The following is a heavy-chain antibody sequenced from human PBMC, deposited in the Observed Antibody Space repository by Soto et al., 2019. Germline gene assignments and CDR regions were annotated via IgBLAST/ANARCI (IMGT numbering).Heavy chain of an antibody. D-gene: IGHD3-10*01. V-gene: IGHV1-24*01. J-gene: IGHJ3*02. CDR1: GYTLTELS. CDR3: ATALWFGEFGAFDI. Sequence: ASVKVSCKVSGYTLTELSIHWVRHTPGKGLEWMGGFDPEDGETIYAQKFQGRVTMTEDTSTDTAYMELSSLRSEDTAVYYCATALWFGEFGAFDIWGQGTMVTVSS. CDR2: FDPEDGET.